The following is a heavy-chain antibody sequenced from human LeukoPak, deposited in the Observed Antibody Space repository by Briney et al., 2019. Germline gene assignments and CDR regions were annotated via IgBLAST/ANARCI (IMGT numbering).Heavy chain of an antibody. Sequence: GGSLRLSCAASGLTFRNAWMTWVRQAPGKGLEWVSVIYSGGSTYYADSVKGRFTISRDNSKNTVNLQMNSLRAEDTAVYYCASGSLWGRGTLVAVSS. V-gene: IGHV3-66*01. CDR3: ASGSL. D-gene: IGHD1-26*01. CDR1: GLTFRNAW. J-gene: IGHJ2*01. CDR2: IYSGGST.